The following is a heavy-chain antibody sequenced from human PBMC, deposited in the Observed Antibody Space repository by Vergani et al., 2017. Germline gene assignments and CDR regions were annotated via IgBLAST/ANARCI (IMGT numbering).Heavy chain of an antibody. J-gene: IGHJ6*03. D-gene: IGHD6-19*01. V-gene: IGHV4-4*07. CDR1: GGSISSYY. Sequence: QVQLQESGPGLVKPSETLSLTCTVSGGSISSYYWSWIRQPAGKGLEWIGRIYTSGSTNYNPPLKSRVTMSVDTSKNQFSLKLSSVTAADTAVYYCARVKGPGIAVAGTGYYYYYMDVWGKGTTVTVSS. CDR2: IYTSGST. CDR3: ARVKGPGIAVAGTGYYYYYMDV.